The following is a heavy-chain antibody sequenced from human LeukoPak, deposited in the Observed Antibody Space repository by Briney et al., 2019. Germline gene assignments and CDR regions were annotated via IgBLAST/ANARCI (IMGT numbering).Heavy chain of an antibody. CDR2: IYSGGNT. D-gene: IGHD3-22*01. CDR3: AGRTVTPYYHDSSGFHLQY. Sequence: GGSLRLSCAASGFTVSSNYMSWVRQAPGKGLQWVSVIYSGGNTYYADSVKGRFTVSRDNSKNTLYLQMNSLRAEDTAVYYCAGRTVTPYYHDSSGFHLQYWGQGTLVTVSS. V-gene: IGHV3-53*01. J-gene: IGHJ1*01. CDR1: GFTVSSNY.